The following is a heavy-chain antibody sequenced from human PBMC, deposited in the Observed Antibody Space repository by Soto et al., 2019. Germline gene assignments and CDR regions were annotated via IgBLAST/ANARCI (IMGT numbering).Heavy chain of an antibody. CDR2: INPNSGGT. V-gene: IGHV1-2*04. D-gene: IGHD2-2*01. CDR1: GYTFTGYY. J-gene: IGHJ6*02. Sequence: ASVKVSCKASGYTFTGYYMHWVRQAPGQGLEWMGWINPNSGGTNYAQKFQGWVTMTRDTSISTAYMELSRLRSDDTAVYYCARMVVVTAAIGSHGMDVWGQGTTVTVSS. CDR3: ARMVVVTAAIGSHGMDV.